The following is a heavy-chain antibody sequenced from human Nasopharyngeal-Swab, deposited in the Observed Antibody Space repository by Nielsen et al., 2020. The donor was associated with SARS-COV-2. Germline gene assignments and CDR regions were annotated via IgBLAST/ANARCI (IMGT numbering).Heavy chain of an antibody. CDR3: ARKGLYDSSGYPFDP. CDR2: ISYDGSNI. J-gene: IGHJ5*02. D-gene: IGHD3-22*01. Sequence: GESLKISCAASGFTFSSYAMHWVRQAPGKGLEWVAVISYDGSNIYYADSVKGRFTISRDNAKNSLYLQMNSLRAEDTAVYYCARKGLYDSSGYPFDPWGQGTLVTVSS. CDR1: GFTFSSYA. V-gene: IGHV3-30*04.